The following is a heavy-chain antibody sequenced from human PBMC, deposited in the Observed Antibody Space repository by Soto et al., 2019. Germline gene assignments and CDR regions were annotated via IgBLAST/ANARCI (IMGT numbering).Heavy chain of an antibody. J-gene: IGHJ5*02. Sequence: EVQLVESGGGLVQPGGSLRLSCAVSGFTFSSYSMNWVRQAPGKGLEWVSYISSSSTIYYADSVKGRFTISRDDAKNSLYLQMNNLRDGDTAVYYCARGGSINWFDPWGQGTLVTISS. CDR1: GFTFSSYS. CDR3: ARGGSINWFDP. V-gene: IGHV3-48*02. CDR2: ISSSSTI. D-gene: IGHD1-26*01.